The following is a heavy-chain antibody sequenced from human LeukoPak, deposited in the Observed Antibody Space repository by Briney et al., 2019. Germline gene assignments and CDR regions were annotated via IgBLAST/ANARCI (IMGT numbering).Heavy chain of an antibody. CDR1: GFTVSSNY. J-gene: IGHJ4*02. CDR2: IYSGGST. V-gene: IGHV3-53*01. Sequence: GGSLRLSCAASGFTVSSNYMSWVRQAPGKGLEWVSVIYSGGSTYYADSVKGRFTISRDNSKNTLYLQMNSLRAEDTAVYYCAKAIANWGSSFDYWGQGTLVTVSS. CDR3: AKAIANWGSSFDY. D-gene: IGHD7-27*01.